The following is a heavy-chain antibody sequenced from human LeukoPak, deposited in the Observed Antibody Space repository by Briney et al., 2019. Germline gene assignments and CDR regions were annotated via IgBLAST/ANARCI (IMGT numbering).Heavy chain of an antibody. D-gene: IGHD1-1*01. CDR1: GFTFDDYA. J-gene: IGHJ4*02. CDR3: AESTALSGTFDY. V-gene: IGHV3-9*01. CDR2: ISWNSGSI. Sequence: PGGSLRLSCAASGFTFDDYAMHWVRQAPGKGLEWVSGISWNSGSIGYADSVKGRFTISRDNAKNSLYLQMNSLRAEDTALYYCAESTALSGTFDYWGQGTLVTVSS.